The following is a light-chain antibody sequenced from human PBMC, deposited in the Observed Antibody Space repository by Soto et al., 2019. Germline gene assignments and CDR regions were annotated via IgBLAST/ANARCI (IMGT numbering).Light chain of an antibody. J-gene: IGLJ2*01. CDR1: SSDIDGYNY. Sequence: QSALTQPASVSGSPGQSITISCTGTSSDIDGYNYVSWYQYHPGKAPKLMIYDVSNRPSGISNRFSGSKSGNTASLTISGLQEEDEADYYCSSSTISRNTVIFGGGTKLTVL. CDR3: SSSTISRNTVI. CDR2: DVS. V-gene: IGLV2-14*01.